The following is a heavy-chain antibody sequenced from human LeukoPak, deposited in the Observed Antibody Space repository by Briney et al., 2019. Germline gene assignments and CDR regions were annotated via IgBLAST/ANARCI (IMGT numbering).Heavy chain of an antibody. D-gene: IGHD3-10*01. V-gene: IGHV6-1*01. CDR3: AREPYYYAHTGFHPRYLDS. CDR2: TYYRSKWYY. CDR1: GDSVSGSNGA. Sequence: SQTLSLTCVISGDSVSGSNGAWNWIRQSPPRGLEWLGRTYYRSKWYYAYAVSVKSRITINPDTSKNQFSLQLNSVTPEDTAVYYCAREPYYYAHTGFHPRYLDSWGQGALVSVSS. J-gene: IGHJ4*02.